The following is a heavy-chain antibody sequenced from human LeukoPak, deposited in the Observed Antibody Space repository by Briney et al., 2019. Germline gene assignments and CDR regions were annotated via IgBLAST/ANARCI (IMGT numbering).Heavy chain of an antibody. CDR2: ISSSGSTI. V-gene: IGHV3-11*04. CDR1: GFTFSDYY. D-gene: IGHD2-2*01. J-gene: IGHJ4*02. CDR3: ARARVRVLPAAISYYFDY. Sequence: GGSLRLSCAASGFTFSDYYMSWIRQAPGKGLEWVSYISSSGSTIYYADSVKGRFTISRDNAKNSLYLQMNSLRAEDTAVYYCARARVRVLPAAISYYFDYWGQGTLVTVSS.